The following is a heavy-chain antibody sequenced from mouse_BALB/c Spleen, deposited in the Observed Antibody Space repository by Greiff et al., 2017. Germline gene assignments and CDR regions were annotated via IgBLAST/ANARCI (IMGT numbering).Heavy chain of an antibody. CDR2: ISYDGSN. Sequence: EVQLKESGPGLVKPSQSLSLTCSVTGYSITSGYYWNWIRQFPGNKLEWMGYISYDGSNNYNPSLKNRISITRDTSKNQFFLKLNSVTTEDTATYYCARDRTMIFAYWGQGTLVTVSA. D-gene: IGHD2-4*01. J-gene: IGHJ3*01. V-gene: IGHV3-6*02. CDR3: ARDRTMIFAY. CDR1: GYSITSGYY.